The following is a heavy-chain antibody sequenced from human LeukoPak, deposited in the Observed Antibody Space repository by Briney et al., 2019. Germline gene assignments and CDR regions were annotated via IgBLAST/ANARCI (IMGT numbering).Heavy chain of an antibody. CDR2: IYYSGST. CDR3: ARGGGSYAPYGMDV. J-gene: IGHJ6*02. D-gene: IGHD1-26*01. CDR1: GGSISSYY. Sequence: PSETLSLTCTVSGGSISSYYWSWIRQPPGKGLEWIGYIYYSGSTNYNPSLKSRVTISVDTSKNQFSLKLSSVTAADTAVYYCARGGGSYAPYGMDVWGQGTTVTVSS. V-gene: IGHV4-59*01.